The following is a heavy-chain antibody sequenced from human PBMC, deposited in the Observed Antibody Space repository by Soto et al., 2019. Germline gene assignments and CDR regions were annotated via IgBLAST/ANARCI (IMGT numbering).Heavy chain of an antibody. Sequence: QVQMVQSGAEVKKLGASVKVSCKTSGYAFAGQHIHWVRQAPGQGLEWMGWIDPDTGASDSIQKFRGRVTMTRDKSISTAYMELSGLTSDDTAVYYCARDLIRTTESFDYWGQGTVVIVSS. V-gene: IGHV1-2*02. CDR1: GYAFAGQH. CDR3: ARDLIRTTESFDY. J-gene: IGHJ4*02. D-gene: IGHD4-4*01. CDR2: IDPDTGAS.